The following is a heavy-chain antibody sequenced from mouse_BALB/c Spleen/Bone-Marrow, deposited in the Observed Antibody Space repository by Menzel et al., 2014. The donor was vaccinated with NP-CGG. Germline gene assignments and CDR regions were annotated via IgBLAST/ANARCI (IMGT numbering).Heavy chain of an antibody. CDR2: ISSVGIYT. CDR3: TRDLYDGYSYYAMDY. D-gene: IGHD2-3*01. J-gene: IGHJ4*01. V-gene: IGHV5-6-4*01. CDR1: GFTFSSYT. Sequence: EVKLMESGGGLVKPGGSLKLSCAASGFTFSSYTMSWVRRTPEKRLEWVATISSVGIYTYYPDSVKGRFTISRDNAKNTLYLQMSSLKSEDTAMYYCTRDLYDGYSYYAMDYWGQGTSVTVSS.